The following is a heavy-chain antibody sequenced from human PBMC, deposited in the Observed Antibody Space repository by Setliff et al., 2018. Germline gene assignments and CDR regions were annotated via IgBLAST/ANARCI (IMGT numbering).Heavy chain of an antibody. CDR1: GFTFSSYS. CDR3: ARSSAPIKRDYMDV. V-gene: IGHV3-48*01. Sequence: GESLKLSCAASGFTFSSYSMNWVRQAPGKGLEWVSYISSSSTTIYYADSVKGRFTVSRDNAKNSLYLQMNSLRADDAAVYYCARSSAPIKRDYMDVWGKGTTVTVSS. CDR2: ISSSSTTI. J-gene: IGHJ6*03. D-gene: IGHD2-2*02.